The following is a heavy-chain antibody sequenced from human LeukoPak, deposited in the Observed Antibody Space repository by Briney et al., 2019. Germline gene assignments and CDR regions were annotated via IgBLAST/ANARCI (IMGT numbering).Heavy chain of an antibody. D-gene: IGHD2-2*02. V-gene: IGHV1-69*13. CDR1: GGTFSSYA. J-gene: IGHJ4*02. CDR3: ARGILGYCSSTSCYTCDY. CDR2: IIPIFGTA. Sequence: SVKVSCKASGGTFSSYAISWVRQAPGQGLEWMGGIIPIFGTANYAQKFQGRVTITADESTSTAYMELSSLRSEDTAVYYCARGILGYCSSTSCYTCDYWGQGTLVTVSS.